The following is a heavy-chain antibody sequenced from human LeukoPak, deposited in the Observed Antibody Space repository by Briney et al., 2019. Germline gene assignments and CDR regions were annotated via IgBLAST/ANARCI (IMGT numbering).Heavy chain of an antibody. J-gene: IGHJ4*02. Sequence: GGSLRLSCAASGFTFSSYGMSWVRQAPGKGLEWVSAISGSGGSTYYADSVKGRFTISRDNSKNTLYLQMNSLKAEDTAVYYCAKDRIYYDSSGYYDYWGQGTLVTVSS. D-gene: IGHD3-22*01. CDR1: GFTFSSYG. V-gene: IGHV3-23*01. CDR3: AKDRIYYDSSGYYDY. CDR2: ISGSGGST.